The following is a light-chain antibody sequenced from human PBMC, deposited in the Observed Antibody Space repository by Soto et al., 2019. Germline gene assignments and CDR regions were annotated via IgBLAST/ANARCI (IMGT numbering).Light chain of an antibody. CDR2: GAS. V-gene: IGKV3-15*01. J-gene: IGKJ1*01. CDR3: QQYNNWPWT. CDR1: QSISDT. Sequence: EIVLTQSPGTLSVSPGVRATLSCRASQSISDTLAWYQQKPGQAPRLLIHGASTRAPGFPARFSGSGSGTDFTLTISSLQSEDFAVYYCQQYNNWPWTFGQGTKVDNK.